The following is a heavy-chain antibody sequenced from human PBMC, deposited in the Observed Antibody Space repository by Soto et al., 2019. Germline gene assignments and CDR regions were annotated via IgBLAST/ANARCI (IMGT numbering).Heavy chain of an antibody. CDR1: GGSISNVNDC. V-gene: IGHV4-30-4*01. D-gene: IGHD7-27*01. Sequence: QVQLQESGPGLVKPSETLSLTCIVSGGSISNVNDCWSWIRQRPDKGLECIGHIYSGGSIYNNPSLTSRVTISVDTSKNQFSRPLSSVSAADTAVYYCARGPSGDTVDYWGQGTLVTVSS. CDR3: ARGPSGDTVDY. CDR2: IYSGGSI. J-gene: IGHJ4*02.